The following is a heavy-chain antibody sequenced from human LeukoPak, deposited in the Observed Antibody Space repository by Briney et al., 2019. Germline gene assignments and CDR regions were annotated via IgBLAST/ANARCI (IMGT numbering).Heavy chain of an antibody. CDR2: IGSSGSAGGNI. CDR1: GFSFSGFG. D-gene: IGHD2-21*01. CDR3: ARAPTPYFTYYMDV. J-gene: IGHJ6*03. V-gene: IGHV3-48*02. Sequence: QSGGSLRLSCAASGFSFSGFGMNWVRQAPGKGLEWISYIGSSGSAGGNIYYAVSVKGRFTVSRDNAKDSLFLQMNSLQDADTAVYYCARAPTPYFTYYMDVWGKGTTVTVSS.